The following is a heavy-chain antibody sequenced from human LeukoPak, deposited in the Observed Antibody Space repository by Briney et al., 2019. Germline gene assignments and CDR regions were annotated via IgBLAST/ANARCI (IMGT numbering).Heavy chain of an antibody. CDR2: NNWNGGST. J-gene: IGHJ4*02. D-gene: IGHD3-16*01. Sequence: GGSLRLSCGASGFTFDYYGMSWVPQAPGRGLECVPGNNWNGGSTGYADCVKGHFTISRDNAKNSLYLQMNRLRAEGTAWYYCGREWGGDGIYYFDYWGQGTLVTVSS. CDR1: GFTFDYYG. V-gene: IGHV3-20*04. CDR3: GREWGGDGIYYFDY.